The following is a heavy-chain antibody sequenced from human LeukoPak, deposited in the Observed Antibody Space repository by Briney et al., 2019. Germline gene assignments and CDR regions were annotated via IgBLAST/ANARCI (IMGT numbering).Heavy chain of an antibody. D-gene: IGHD3-22*01. Sequence: GGSLRLSCAASGFTFDDYAMHWVRQAPGKGLEGVSLISEDGGSTYYADSVKGRFTISRDNSKNSLYLQMNSLRTEDTALYYCAKDLYYYDSSGYYDYWGQGTLVTVSS. J-gene: IGHJ4*02. CDR1: GFTFDDYA. CDR2: ISEDGGST. CDR3: AKDLYYYDSSGYYDY. V-gene: IGHV3-43*02.